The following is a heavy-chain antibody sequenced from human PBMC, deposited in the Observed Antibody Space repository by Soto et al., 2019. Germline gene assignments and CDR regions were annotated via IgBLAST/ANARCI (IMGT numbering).Heavy chain of an antibody. CDR3: PKVHPTDSGDPSYYFDY. J-gene: IGHJ4*02. CDR2: MRGSGGST. Sequence: XVALRLSCAACAFSFSSYAMSWVRQAPGKGLEWVSAMRGSGGSTYYADSVKGRFTISRDNSKNTLYLQMNSLRAEDTAVYYCPKVHPTDSGDPSYYFDYCGQGTLVTVS. D-gene: IGHD4-17*01. CDR1: AFSFSSYA. V-gene: IGHV3-23*01.